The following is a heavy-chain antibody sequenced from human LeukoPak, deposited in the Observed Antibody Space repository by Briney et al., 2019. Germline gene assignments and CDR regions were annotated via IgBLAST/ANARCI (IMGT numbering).Heavy chain of an antibody. CDR3: ARLGAVADNFDY. D-gene: IGHD6-19*01. Sequence: SVKVSCKAAGGTFSSYAISWVRQAPGQGLEWMGRIIPIFGTANYAQKFQGRVTITTDESTSTAYMELSSLRSEDTAVYYCARLGAVADNFDYWGQGTLVTVSS. V-gene: IGHV1-69*05. CDR1: GGTFSSYA. J-gene: IGHJ4*02. CDR2: IIPIFGTA.